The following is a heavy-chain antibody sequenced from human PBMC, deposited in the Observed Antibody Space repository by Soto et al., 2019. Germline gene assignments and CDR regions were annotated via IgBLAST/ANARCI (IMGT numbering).Heavy chain of an antibody. CDR1: GYTFTSYG. J-gene: IGHJ4*02. CDR2: ISAYNGDR. Sequence: QVQLVQSGAEVKKPGASVKVSCRASGYTFTSYGISWVRRVPGQGLEWMGWISAYNGDRKYVQNLQGRVTMTTDTSTSTAYMELRSLRSDDTAVYYCARDPGYRFAYWGQGTLVTVSS. V-gene: IGHV1-18*04. D-gene: IGHD6-25*01. CDR3: ARDPGYRFAY.